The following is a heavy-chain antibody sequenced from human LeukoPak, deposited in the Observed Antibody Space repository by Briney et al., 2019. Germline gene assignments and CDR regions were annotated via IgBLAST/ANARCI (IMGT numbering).Heavy chain of an antibody. CDR3: ARGVSHYYDSSGYYYGFDY. Sequence: SETLSLTCTVSGGSISSSSYYWGWIRQPPGKGLEWIGSIYYSGSTYYNPSLKSRVTISVDTSKNQFSLKLSSVTAADTAVYYCARGVSHYYDSSGYYYGFDYWGQGTQVTVSS. CDR2: IYYSGST. D-gene: IGHD3-22*01. V-gene: IGHV4-39*07. J-gene: IGHJ4*02. CDR1: GGSISSSSYY.